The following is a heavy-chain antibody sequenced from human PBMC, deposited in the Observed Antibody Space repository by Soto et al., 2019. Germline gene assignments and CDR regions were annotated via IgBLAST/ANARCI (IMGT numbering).Heavy chain of an antibody. CDR2: ISSSSSTI. Sequence: EVQLVESGGGLVQPGGSLRLSCAASGFTFSSYSMNWVRQAPGKGLEWVSYISSSSSTIYYAGSVKGRFTISRDNAKNSLYLQMNSLRDEDTAVYYCASNHLSGSYECDYWGQGTLVTVSS. J-gene: IGHJ4*02. CDR3: ASNHLSGSYECDY. V-gene: IGHV3-48*02. D-gene: IGHD1-26*01. CDR1: GFTFSSYS.